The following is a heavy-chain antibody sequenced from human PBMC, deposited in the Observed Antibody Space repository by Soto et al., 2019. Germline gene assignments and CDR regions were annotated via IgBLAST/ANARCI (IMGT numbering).Heavy chain of an antibody. CDR2: IIPFSKTT. Sequence: QVQLVQSGAEVKKPGSSVQVSCKAYGGTFSSHAISWVRQAPGQGLEWMGVIIPFSKTTNYAQKCQGRVTITADDSMSTAYMDLSSLRSEDTAVYYCAGDVTVNYYDSTYYYYAMDVWGQGTTVTVSS. V-gene: IGHV1-69*01. D-gene: IGHD3-22*01. J-gene: IGHJ6*02. CDR1: GGTFSSHA. CDR3: AGDVTVNYYDSTYYYYAMDV.